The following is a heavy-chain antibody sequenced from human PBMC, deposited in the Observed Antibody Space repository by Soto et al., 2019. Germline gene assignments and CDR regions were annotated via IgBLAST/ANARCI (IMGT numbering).Heavy chain of an antibody. D-gene: IGHD3-22*01. CDR1: GGTFGSDA. Sequence: ASVKVSCKASGGTFGSDAITWVRQAPGQGLEWVGRIIPIFGTTNYAQNLQGRVTISADKSTLTSYMELHSLTSDDTALYYCARDRPASGYYTNWLDPWGQGTQVTVSS. J-gene: IGHJ5*02. V-gene: IGHV1-69*06. CDR3: ARDRPASGYYTNWLDP. CDR2: IIPIFGTT.